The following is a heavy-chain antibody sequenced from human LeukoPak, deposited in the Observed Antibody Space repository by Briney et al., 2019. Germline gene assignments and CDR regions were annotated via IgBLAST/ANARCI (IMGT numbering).Heavy chain of an antibody. Sequence: GGSLRLSCAASGFTFSTYAMSWVRQAPGKRLEWVSGIVGSDGSIYYADSVKGRFTISRDNTKSTLYLQMNSLRAEDTAVYYCAKDRQPDNGWDLDYWGQGTLVTVST. CDR1: GFTFSTYA. J-gene: IGHJ4*02. D-gene: IGHD6-19*01. CDR2: IVGSDGSI. CDR3: AKDRQPDNGWDLDY. V-gene: IGHV3-23*01.